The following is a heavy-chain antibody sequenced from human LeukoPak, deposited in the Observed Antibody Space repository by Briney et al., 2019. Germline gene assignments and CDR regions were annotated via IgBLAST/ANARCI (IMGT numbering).Heavy chain of an antibody. J-gene: IGHJ3*02. CDR1: GFTVSSNY. Sequence: WGSLRLSCAASGFTVSSNYMSWVRQAPGKGLEWVSVIYSGGSTYYADSVKGRFTISRDNSKNTLYLQMNSLRAEDTAVYYCARDRRLFYDILTGYQSNDAFDIWGQGTMVTVSS. V-gene: IGHV3-53*01. CDR3: ARDRRLFYDILTGYQSNDAFDI. D-gene: IGHD3-9*01. CDR2: IYSGGST.